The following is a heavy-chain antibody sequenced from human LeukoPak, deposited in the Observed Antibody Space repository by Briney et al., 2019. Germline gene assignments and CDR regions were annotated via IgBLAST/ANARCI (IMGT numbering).Heavy chain of an antibody. CDR2: INPNSGGT. CDR1: GYTFTGYY. J-gene: IGHJ4*02. V-gene: IGHV1-2*02. Sequence: ASVKVSCKASGYTFTGYYMRWVRQAPGQGLEWMGWINPNSGGTNYAQKFQGRVTMTRDASISTAYMELSRLRSDDTAVYYCARALTYYYDSSGHDFDYWGQGTLVTVSS. D-gene: IGHD3-22*01. CDR3: ARALTYYYDSSGHDFDY.